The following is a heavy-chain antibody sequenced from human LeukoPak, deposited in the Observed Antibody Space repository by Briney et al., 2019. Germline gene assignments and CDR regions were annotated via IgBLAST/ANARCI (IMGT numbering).Heavy chain of an antibody. CDR3: AKDVSSGWYYYYYYMDV. CDR2: ISGDGGST. Sequence: GGSLRLSCAASGFTFDDYAMHRVRQAPGKGLEWVSLISGDGGSTYYADSVKGRFTISRDNSKNSLYLQMNSLRTEDTALYYCAKDVSSGWYYYYYYMDVWGKGTTVTVSS. CDR1: GFTFDDYA. J-gene: IGHJ6*03. V-gene: IGHV3-43*02. D-gene: IGHD6-19*01.